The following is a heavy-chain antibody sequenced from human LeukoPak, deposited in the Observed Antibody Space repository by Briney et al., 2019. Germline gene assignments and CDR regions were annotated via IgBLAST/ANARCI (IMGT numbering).Heavy chain of an antibody. CDR2: IYFTGRS. V-gene: IGHV4-59*13. Sequence: SETLSLPCTVSGGSIRTYYWRCLRLPPGKGLEWIAYIYFTGRSQYNPSLKSRVTISEDTSKNQFSLRLSSETPADTAVYYCARGDFFDYWGQGTLVTVSS. D-gene: IGHD2-21*01. CDR3: ARGDFFDY. CDR1: GGSIRTYY. J-gene: IGHJ4*02.